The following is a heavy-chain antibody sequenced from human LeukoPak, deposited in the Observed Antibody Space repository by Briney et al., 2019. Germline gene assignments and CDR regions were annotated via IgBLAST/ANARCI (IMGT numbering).Heavy chain of an antibody. D-gene: IGHD5-24*01. J-gene: IGHJ5*02. Sequence: GRSLRLSCAASGFTFSSYGMHWVRQAPGKGLEWVAVISYDGSNKYYADSVKGRFTISRDNSKNTLYLQMNSLRAEDTAVYYCARGDVEAWGQGTLVTVSS. CDR3: ARGDVEA. CDR2: ISYDGSNK. V-gene: IGHV3-30*03. CDR1: GFTFSSYG.